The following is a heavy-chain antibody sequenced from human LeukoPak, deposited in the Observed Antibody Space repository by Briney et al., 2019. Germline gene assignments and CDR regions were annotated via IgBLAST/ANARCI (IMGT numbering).Heavy chain of an antibody. V-gene: IGHV4-59*01. Sequence: SETLSLTCNVSGGSIKNYYWIWIRQSPGKGLEWIGYIYYSGSTNYNPSLKSRVTISVDTSKNQFSLKLSSVTAADTAVYYCARAGYCSSTSCQWVPLVWGQGTTVTVSS. CDR3: ARAGYCSSTSCQWVPLV. D-gene: IGHD2-2*03. J-gene: IGHJ6*02. CDR2: IYYSGST. CDR1: GGSIKNYY.